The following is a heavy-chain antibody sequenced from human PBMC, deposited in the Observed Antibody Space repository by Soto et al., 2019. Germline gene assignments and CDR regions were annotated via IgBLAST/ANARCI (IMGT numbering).Heavy chain of an antibody. Sequence: SLTGAVCGGSSSGSNWWSWVRQPPGKGLQWIGEIYHSGSTNYIPSLKSRVTISVDKSRNQFSLKLSSVTAADTAVYYCARRWGEGRVDYWGQGTLVTVSS. CDR3: ARRWGEGRVDY. V-gene: IGHV4-4*02. J-gene: IGHJ4*02. CDR1: GGSSSGSNW. D-gene: IGHD3-10*01. CDR2: IYHSGST.